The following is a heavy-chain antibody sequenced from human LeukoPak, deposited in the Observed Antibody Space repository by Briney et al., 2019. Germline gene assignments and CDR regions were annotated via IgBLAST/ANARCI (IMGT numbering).Heavy chain of an antibody. CDR1: GFTFSSYG. V-gene: IGHV3-30*02. D-gene: IGHD2-2*01. J-gene: IGHJ3*02. Sequence: GGSLRLSCAASGFTFSSYGMHWVRQAPGKGLEWVAFIRYDGSNKYYADSVKGRFTISRDNSKNTLYLQMNSLRAEDTAVYYCAKPGGVVPGGFYNWGQGTMVTVSS. CDR3: AKPGGVVPGGFYN. CDR2: IRYDGSNK.